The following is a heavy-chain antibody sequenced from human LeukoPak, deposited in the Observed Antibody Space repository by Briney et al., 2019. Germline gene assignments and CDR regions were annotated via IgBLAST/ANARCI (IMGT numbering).Heavy chain of an antibody. J-gene: IGHJ4*02. CDR3: ARGYCSGDCFTLFDY. V-gene: IGHV1-2*02. D-gene: IGHD2-21*02. Sequence: ASVKVSCKASGYMFTGYYMHWVRQAPGQGLEWMGWINPNSGGTNYAQKFQGRVTMTRDTSISTAYVELSSLRSDDTAVYYCARGYCSGDCFTLFDYWGQGTLATVSS. CDR2: INPNSGGT. CDR1: GYMFTGYY.